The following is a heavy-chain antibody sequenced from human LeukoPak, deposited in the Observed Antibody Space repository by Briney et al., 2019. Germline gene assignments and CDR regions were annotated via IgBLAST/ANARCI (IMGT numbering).Heavy chain of an antibody. CDR3: ARDGGHYYDSSGCYRN. V-gene: IGHV4-39*07. Sequence: PSETLSLTCTVSGGSISSSSYYWGWIRQPPGKGLEWIGSIYYSGSTYYNPSLKSRVTISVDTSKNQFSLKPSSVTAADTAVYYCARDGGHYYDSSGCYRNWGQGTLVTVSS. J-gene: IGHJ4*02. CDR1: GGSISSSSYY. D-gene: IGHD3-22*01. CDR2: IYYSGST.